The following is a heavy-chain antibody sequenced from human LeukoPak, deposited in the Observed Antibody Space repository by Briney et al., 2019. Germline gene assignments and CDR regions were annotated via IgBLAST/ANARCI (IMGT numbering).Heavy chain of an antibody. D-gene: IGHD3-22*01. CDR1: GGSISSYY. CDR2: IYHSGST. CDR3: ARRGYYDSSGYFYYY. V-gene: IGHV4-59*01. Sequence: PSETLSLTCTVSGGSISSYYWSWIRQPPGKGLEWIGYIYHSGSTNYNPSLKSRVTISVDTSKNQFSLKLSSVTAADTAVYYCARRGYYDSSGYFYYYWGQGTLVTVSS. J-gene: IGHJ4*02.